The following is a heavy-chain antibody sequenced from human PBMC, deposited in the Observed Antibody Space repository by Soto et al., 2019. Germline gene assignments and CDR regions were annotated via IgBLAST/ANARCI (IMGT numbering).Heavy chain of an antibody. CDR2: INHSGST. D-gene: IGHD6-13*01. V-gene: IGHV4-34*01. CDR3: ARGFPIAAAGTNGSWFDP. Sequence: SETLSLTCAVYGGSFSGYYWSWIRQPPGKGLEWIGEINHSGSTNYNPSLKSRVTISVDTSKNQFSLKLSSVTAADTAVYYCARGFPIAAAGTNGSWFDPWGQGTLVTVSS. J-gene: IGHJ5*02. CDR1: GGSFSGYY.